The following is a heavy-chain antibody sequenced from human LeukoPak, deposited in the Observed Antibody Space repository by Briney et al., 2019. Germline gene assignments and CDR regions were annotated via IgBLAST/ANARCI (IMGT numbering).Heavy chain of an antibody. J-gene: IGHJ2*01. D-gene: IGHD1-26*01. V-gene: IGHV4-34*01. CDR3: ARRWELLRIYKYFDL. CDR2: INHSGST. CDR1: GGSFSGYY. Sequence: PSETLSLTCAVYGGSFSGYYWSWIRQPPGKGLEWIGEINHSGSTNYSPSLKSRVTISVDTSKNQFSLKLSSVTAADTAVYYCARRWELLRIYKYFDLWGRGTLVTVSS.